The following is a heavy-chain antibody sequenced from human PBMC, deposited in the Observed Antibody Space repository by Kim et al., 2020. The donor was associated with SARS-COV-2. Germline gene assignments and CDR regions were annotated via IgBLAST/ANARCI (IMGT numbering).Heavy chain of an antibody. Sequence: YANSAKGRFTVSRENNRNTLDLQMNSLTAEHTALYFCAKDHPSSGWPTFDSWGQGTLVTVSS. J-gene: IGHJ4*02. V-gene: IGHV3-23*01. D-gene: IGHD6-19*01. CDR3: AKDHPSSGWPTFDS.